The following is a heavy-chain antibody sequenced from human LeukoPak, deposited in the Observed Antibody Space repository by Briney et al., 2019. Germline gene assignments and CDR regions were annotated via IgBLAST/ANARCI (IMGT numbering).Heavy chain of an antibody. Sequence: GGSLRLSCVVSGFTFSSYWMSWVRQAPGKGLEWVANIKQDGSEKYYVDSVKGRFTISRDNAKNSLYLQMNSLRAEDTAVYYCARNLYPHSFDYWGQGTLVTVSS. CDR1: GFTFSSYW. CDR3: ARNLYPHSFDY. D-gene: IGHD2-2*01. J-gene: IGHJ4*02. CDR2: IKQDGSEK. V-gene: IGHV3-7*01.